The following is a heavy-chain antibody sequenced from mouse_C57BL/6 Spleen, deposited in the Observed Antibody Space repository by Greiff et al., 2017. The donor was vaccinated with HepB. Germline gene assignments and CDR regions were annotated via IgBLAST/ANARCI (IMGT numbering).Heavy chain of an antibody. CDR1: GYTFTSYT. CDR2: INPSSGYT. CDR3: ARGGYSNYVSYYFDY. Sequence: VQLQQSGAELARPGDSVKMSCKASGYTFTSYTMHGVKQRPGQGLEWIGYINPSSGYTKYNQKFKDKATLTADKSSSTAYMQLSSLISEDSAVYYCARGGYSNYVSYYFDYWGQGTTLTVSS. J-gene: IGHJ2*01. V-gene: IGHV1-4*01. D-gene: IGHD2-5*01.